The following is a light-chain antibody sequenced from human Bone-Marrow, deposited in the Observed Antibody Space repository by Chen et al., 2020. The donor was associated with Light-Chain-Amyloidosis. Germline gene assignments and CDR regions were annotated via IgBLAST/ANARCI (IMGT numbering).Light chain of an antibody. CDR3: QQYNSVPHT. Sequence: TQLTPSPSALSAAVGDSATIACRASHDIGNYLAWYQQKPGKVPELLIYAASTLHSGVSSRFGGSGSGTDFTLTISSLQPADVSTYYCQQYNSVPHTFGPGTKVDI. CDR2: AAS. CDR1: HDIGNY. J-gene: IGKJ3*01. V-gene: IGKV1-27*01.